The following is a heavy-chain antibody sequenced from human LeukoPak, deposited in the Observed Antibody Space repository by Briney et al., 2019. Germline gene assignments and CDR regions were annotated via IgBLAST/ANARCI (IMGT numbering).Heavy chain of an antibody. V-gene: IGHV3-30*04. J-gene: IGHJ6*04. CDR3: ARGGLWFGEYSPLYYYGMDV. D-gene: IGHD3-10*01. CDR2: ISYDGSNK. Sequence: GGSLRLSCAASGFTFSSYDMHWVRQAPGKGLEGVAVISYDGSNKYYADSVKGRFTISRDNSKNTLYLQMNSLRAEDTAVYYCARGGLWFGEYSPLYYYGMDVWGKGTTVTVSS. CDR1: GFTFSSYD.